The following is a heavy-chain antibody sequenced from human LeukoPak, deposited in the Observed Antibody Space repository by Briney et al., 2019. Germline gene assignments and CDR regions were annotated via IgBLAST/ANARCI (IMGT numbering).Heavy chain of an antibody. D-gene: IGHD4-17*01. CDR1: GYTFTGYY. CDR2: INPNSGGT. J-gene: IGHJ6*02. Sequence: ASVKVSCKASGYTFTGYYMHWMRQAPGQGLEWMGWINPNSGGTNYAQKFQGRVTMTRDTSISTAYMELSRLRSDDTAVYYCAREASYGVLPGRYYGMDVWGQGTTVTVSS. CDR3: AREASYGVLPGRYYGMDV. V-gene: IGHV1-2*02.